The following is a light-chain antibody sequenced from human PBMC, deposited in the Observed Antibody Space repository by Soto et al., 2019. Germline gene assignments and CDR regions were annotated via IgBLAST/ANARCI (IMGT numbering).Light chain of an antibody. CDR1: SSDVGSYDL. J-gene: IGLJ1*01. CDR2: EVS. Sequence: QSVLTQPASVSGSPGQSITISCTGTSSDVGSYDLVSWYQQHPGKAPKLMIYEVSKRPSGVSNRFSGSKSGNTASLTIDGLQAEDEADYYCCSYAGSRTYVFGTGTKVTVL. V-gene: IGLV2-23*02. CDR3: CSYAGSRTYV.